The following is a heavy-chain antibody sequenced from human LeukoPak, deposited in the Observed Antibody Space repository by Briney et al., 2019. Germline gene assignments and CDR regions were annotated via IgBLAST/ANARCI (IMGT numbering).Heavy chain of an antibody. CDR3: AIHGRGSWRRNWFDL. V-gene: IGHV5-51*01. CDR1: GYSFTSYW. Sequence: GESLKISCKGSGYSFTSYWMGCGRQIPGKGLEWMGIIYPGETDTRYSPSFQGQVTTSCDESISTAYLQWGSLNASDTARYYSAIHGRGSWRRNWFDLWGDGTLVTVSS. CDR2: IYPGETDT. D-gene: IGHD6-13*01. J-gene: IGHJ5*02.